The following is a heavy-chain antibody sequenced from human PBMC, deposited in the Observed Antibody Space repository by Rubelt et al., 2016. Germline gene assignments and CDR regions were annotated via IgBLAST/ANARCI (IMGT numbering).Heavy chain of an antibody. J-gene: IGHJ3*02. D-gene: IGHD1-26*01. Sequence: NYNPSLKSRVTISVDTSKNQFSLKLSSVTAADTAVYYSARNVLTGWVLPPHDALDIWGQGTMVTVSS. CDR3: ARNVLTGWVLPPHDALDI. V-gene: IGHV4-4*09.